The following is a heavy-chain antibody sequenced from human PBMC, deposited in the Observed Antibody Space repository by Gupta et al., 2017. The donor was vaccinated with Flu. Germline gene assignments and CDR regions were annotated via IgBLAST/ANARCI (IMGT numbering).Heavy chain of an antibody. D-gene: IGHD1-26*01. Sequence: QVQLVESGGGVVQPGTSLKLSCAASGFNFNTYAMHWVRQAPGKGLEWVAVISNDGNNRNYADSARGRFTISRDDSKNTLYLQMNSLRADDTAVYYCAKNWYSPAPWGQGTLVTVSS. J-gene: IGHJ5*02. CDR1: GFNFNTYA. V-gene: IGHV3-30*18. CDR2: ISNDGNNR. CDR3: AKNWYSPAP.